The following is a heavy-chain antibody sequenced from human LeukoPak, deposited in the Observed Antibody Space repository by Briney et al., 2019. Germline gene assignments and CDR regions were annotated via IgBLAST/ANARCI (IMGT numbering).Heavy chain of an antibody. D-gene: IGHD3-16*01. J-gene: IGHJ6*03. V-gene: IGHV4-34*01. CDR3: ARETDTSYYYYMDV. Sequence: PSETLSLTCAVYGGSFSGYYWSWIRQPPGKGLEWIGEINHSGSTNYNPSLKSRVTISVDTSKNQFSLKLSSVTAADTAMYYCARETDTSYYYYMDVWGKGTTVTVSS. CDR2: INHSGST. CDR1: GGSFSGYY.